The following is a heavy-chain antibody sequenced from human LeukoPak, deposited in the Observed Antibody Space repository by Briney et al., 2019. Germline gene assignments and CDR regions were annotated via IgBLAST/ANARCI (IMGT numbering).Heavy chain of an antibody. V-gene: IGHV3-74*01. CDR2: INSDGSST. CDR1: GFTFSSYW. D-gene: IGHD6-13*01. CDR3: AREGVWRQQLVDYYYGMDA. J-gene: IGHJ6*02. Sequence: GGSLGLSCAASGFTFSSYWMHWVRQAPGKGLVWVSRINSDGSSTSYADSVKGRFTISRDNAKNTLYLQMNSLRAEDTAVYYCAREGVWRQQLVDYYYGMDAWGQGTTVTVSS.